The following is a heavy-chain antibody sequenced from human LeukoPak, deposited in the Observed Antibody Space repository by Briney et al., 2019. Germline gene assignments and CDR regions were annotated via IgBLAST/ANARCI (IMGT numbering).Heavy chain of an antibody. Sequence: SETLSLTCTVSGGSISSYYWSWIRQPPGKGLEWIGYIYYSGSTNYNPSLKSRVTISVDTSKNQFSLKLSSVTAADTAVYYCARDHYGDSFDYWGQGTLVTVSS. J-gene: IGHJ4*02. D-gene: IGHD4-17*01. CDR3: ARDHYGDSFDY. V-gene: IGHV4-59*01. CDR1: GGSISSYY. CDR2: IYYSGST.